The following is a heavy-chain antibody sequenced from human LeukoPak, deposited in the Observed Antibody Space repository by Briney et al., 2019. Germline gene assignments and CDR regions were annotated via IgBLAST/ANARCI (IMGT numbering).Heavy chain of an antibody. J-gene: IGHJ4*02. CDR2: ISYDGSNK. CDR3: ARDSDYGDLGLVGY. D-gene: IGHD4-17*01. V-gene: IGHV3-30-3*01. Sequence: GRSLRLSCAASGFTFSSYAMHWVRQAPGKGLEWVAVISYDGSNKYYADSVKGRFTISRDNSKNTLYLQMNSLRAEDTAVYYCARDSDYGDLGLVGYWGQGTLVTVSS. CDR1: GFTFSSYA.